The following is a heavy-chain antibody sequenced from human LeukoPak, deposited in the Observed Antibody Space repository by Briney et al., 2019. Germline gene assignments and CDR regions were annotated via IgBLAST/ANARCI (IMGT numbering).Heavy chain of an antibody. J-gene: IGHJ4*02. D-gene: IGHD3-3*01. CDR3: ARAGARFLEWLPADY. V-gene: IGHV1-69*13. CDR1: GYTFTSYA. Sequence: SVKVSCKASGYTFTSYAMNWVRQAPGQGLEWMGGIIPIFGTANYAQKFQGRVTITADESTSTAYMELSSLRSEDTAVYYCARAGARFLEWLPADYWGQGTLVTVSS. CDR2: IIPIFGTA.